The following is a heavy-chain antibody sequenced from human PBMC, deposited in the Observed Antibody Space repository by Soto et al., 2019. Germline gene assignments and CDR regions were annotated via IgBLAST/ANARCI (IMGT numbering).Heavy chain of an antibody. CDR2: IRSKAYGGTT. J-gene: IGHJ6*02. Sequence: GGSLRLSCTASGFTFGDYAMSWFRQAPGKGLEWVGFIRSKAYGGTTEYAASVKGRFTISRDDSKSIAYLQMNSLKTEDTAVYYCTRDRGYSYGYYYGMDVWGQGTTVTV. CDR3: TRDRGYSYGYYYGMDV. V-gene: IGHV3-49*03. CDR1: GFTFGDYA. D-gene: IGHD5-18*01.